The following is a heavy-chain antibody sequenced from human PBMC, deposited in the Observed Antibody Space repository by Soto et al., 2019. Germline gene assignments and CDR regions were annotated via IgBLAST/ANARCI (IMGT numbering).Heavy chain of an antibody. Sequence: QVHLVQSGAEVKKPGTSVKVSCKGSGYTFTSYGITWVRQAPGQGLEWMGWISAHNGNTDYAQKLQGRVTVTRDTSTSTAYMEFRSLRSDDTAVYYCARGRYGDYWGQGALVTLSS. CDR2: ISAHNGNT. D-gene: IGHD1-1*01. CDR1: GYTFTSYG. CDR3: ARGRYGDY. J-gene: IGHJ4*02. V-gene: IGHV1-18*01.